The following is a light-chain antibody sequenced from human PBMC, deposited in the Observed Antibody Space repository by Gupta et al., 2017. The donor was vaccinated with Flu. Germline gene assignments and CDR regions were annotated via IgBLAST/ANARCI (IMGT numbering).Light chain of an antibody. CDR3: SSYAGGFSWV. V-gene: IGLV2-11*01. CDR2: DVD. Sequence: QSALTQPPPVSGSPGQTVTVSCTGSGNDLGSYNYVSWFQQHPGEVPKLIIYDVDKRPSGVPDRFSASKSGSTASLTISGLQADDEADYICSSYAGGFSWVFGGGTTLTVL. J-gene: IGLJ3*02. CDR1: GNDLGSYNY.